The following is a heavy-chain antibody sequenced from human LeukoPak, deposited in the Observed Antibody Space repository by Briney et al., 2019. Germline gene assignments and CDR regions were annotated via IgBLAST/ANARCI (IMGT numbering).Heavy chain of an antibody. V-gene: IGHV1-2*02. D-gene: IGHD6-19*01. Sequence: GASVKVSCKASGGTFSSYAISWGRQAPGQGLEWMGWINPNSGGTNYAQKFQGRVTMTRDTSISTAYMELSRLRSDDTAVYYCASDNSGSSGWPGHYFDYWGQGTLVTVSS. J-gene: IGHJ4*02. CDR3: ASDNSGSSGWPGHYFDY. CDR2: INPNSGGT. CDR1: GGTFSSYA.